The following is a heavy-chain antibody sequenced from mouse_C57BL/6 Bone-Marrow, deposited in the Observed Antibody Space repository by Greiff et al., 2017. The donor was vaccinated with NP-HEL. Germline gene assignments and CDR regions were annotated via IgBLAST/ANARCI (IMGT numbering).Heavy chain of an antibody. V-gene: IGHV14-4*01. CDR2: IDPENGDT. J-gene: IGHJ2*01. D-gene: IGHD1-1*01. CDR1: GFNIKDDY. CDR3: TTDYYGSRGYFDY. Sequence: EVQRVESGAELVRPGASVKLSCTASGFNIKDDYMHWVKQRPEQGLEWIGWIDPENGDTEYASKFQGKATITADTSSNTAYLQLSSLTSEDTAVYYCTTDYYGSRGYFDYWGQGTTLTVSS.